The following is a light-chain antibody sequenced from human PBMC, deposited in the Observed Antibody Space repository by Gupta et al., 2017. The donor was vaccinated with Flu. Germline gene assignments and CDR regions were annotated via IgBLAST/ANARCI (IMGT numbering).Light chain of an antibody. V-gene: IGLV2-14*01. Sequence: QSALTQPVSVSGSLGQSITISCTGATSDIGSYNYVSWYQQYPGKAPKLLISEVSNRPSGVSTRFSGPKSGNTASLTISGLQAEDEADYYCNSYSASSSPYVFGTGTKVTVL. CDR2: EVS. CDR1: TSDIGSYNY. J-gene: IGLJ1*01. CDR3: NSYSASSSPYV.